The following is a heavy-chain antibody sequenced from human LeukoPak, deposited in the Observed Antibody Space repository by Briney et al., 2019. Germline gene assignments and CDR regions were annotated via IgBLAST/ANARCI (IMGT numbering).Heavy chain of an antibody. Sequence: GGSLRLSCAASGFTFDDYGMSWVRQAPGKGLEWASGINWNGGSTGYADSVKGRFTISRDNAKNSLYLQMNSLRAEDTALYYCARAFKYSMSGYYFDYWGQGTLVTVSS. D-gene: IGHD2-21*01. V-gene: IGHV3-20*04. CDR3: ARAFKYSMSGYYFDY. CDR1: GFTFDDYG. CDR2: INWNGGST. J-gene: IGHJ4*02.